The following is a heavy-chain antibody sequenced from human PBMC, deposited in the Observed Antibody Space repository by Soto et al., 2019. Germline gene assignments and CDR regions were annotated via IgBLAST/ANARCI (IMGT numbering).Heavy chain of an antibody. CDR1: GGSISSYY. Sequence: PSETLSLTCTVSGGSISSYYWSWIRQPPGKGLEWIGYIYYSGSTNYNPSLKSRDTISVDTSKNQFSLKLSSVTAADTAVYYCAREWIQLPSYYFDYWGQGTLVTVS. CDR3: AREWIQLPSYYFDY. CDR2: IYYSGST. J-gene: IGHJ4*02. V-gene: IGHV4-59*01. D-gene: IGHD5-18*01.